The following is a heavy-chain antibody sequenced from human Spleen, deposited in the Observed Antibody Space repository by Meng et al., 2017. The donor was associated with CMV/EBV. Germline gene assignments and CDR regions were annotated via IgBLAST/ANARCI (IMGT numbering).Heavy chain of an antibody. J-gene: IGHJ5*02. CDR2: IFYSGTT. D-gene: IGHD3-3*01. CDR1: TSSYY. CDR3: ARDRRGTYYDSRTGSNWFDP. Sequence: TSSYYWGWIRQPPGKGLEWIGSIFYSGTTYYNPSLKRRVTLSVDTSKNQFSLRLTSVTAADTAVYYCARDRRGTYYDSRTGSNWFDPWGQGTLVTVSS. V-gene: IGHV4-39*07.